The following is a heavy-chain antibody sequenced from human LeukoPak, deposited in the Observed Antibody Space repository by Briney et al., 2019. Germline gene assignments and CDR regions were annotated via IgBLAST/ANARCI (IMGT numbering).Heavy chain of an antibody. CDR1: GFTFSSYG. CDR2: IRYDGSNK. Sequence: GGSLRLSCAAPGFTFSSYGMHWARQAPGKGLEWVAFIRYDGSNKYYADSVKGRFTISRDNSKNTLYLQMNSLRAEDTAVYYCARTPRQQLWNSVYWGQGTLVTVSS. V-gene: IGHV3-30*02. D-gene: IGHD6-13*01. CDR3: ARTPRQQLWNSVY. J-gene: IGHJ4*02.